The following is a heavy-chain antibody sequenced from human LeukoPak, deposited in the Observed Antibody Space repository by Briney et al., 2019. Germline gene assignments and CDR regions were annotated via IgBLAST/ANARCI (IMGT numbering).Heavy chain of an antibody. V-gene: IGHV4-4*02. D-gene: IGHD5-12*01. CDR3: ARAIPVATALDY. Sequence: PSETLSLTCAVSGGSISSSNWWCWVRQPPGKGLEWMGEIYHSGSTNYNPSLKSRVTISVDKSKNQFSLKLTSVTAADTAVYYCARAIPVATALDYWGQGTLVTVSS. J-gene: IGHJ4*02. CDR2: IYHSGST. CDR1: GGSISSSNW.